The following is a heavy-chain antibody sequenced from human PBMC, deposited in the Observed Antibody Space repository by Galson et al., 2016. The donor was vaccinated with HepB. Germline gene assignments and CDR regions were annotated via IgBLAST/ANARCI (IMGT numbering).Heavy chain of an antibody. CDR3: AREGDIVVPVSADDAVDL. CDR2: INPDTGAS. CDR1: GYSLSDYN. J-gene: IGHJ3*01. D-gene: IGHD2-15*01. V-gene: IGHV1-2*02. Sequence: SVKVSCKASGYSLSDYNLHWVRQAPGQGLEWMGWINPDTGASNCTQRFQGRVFMASDTSVSTAYLELRSLRSGDTATYYCAREGDIVVPVSADDAVDLWGQGTMVTV.